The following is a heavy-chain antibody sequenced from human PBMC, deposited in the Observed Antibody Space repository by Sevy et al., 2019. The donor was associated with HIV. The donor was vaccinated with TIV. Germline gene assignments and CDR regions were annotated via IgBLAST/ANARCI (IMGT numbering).Heavy chain of an antibody. Sequence: ASVKVSCKASGYTFSSYGLNWVRQAPGQGLEWMGGISAHTGNTNYAPKLQGRVTLTTDTSTRTAYMELRCLRSDDTAVYYCAKGQGDYYILTGYYNWWFDPWGQGTLVTVSS. J-gene: IGHJ5*02. D-gene: IGHD3-9*01. CDR3: AKGQGDYYILTGYYNWWFDP. CDR1: GYTFSSYG. V-gene: IGHV1-18*01. CDR2: ISAHTGNT.